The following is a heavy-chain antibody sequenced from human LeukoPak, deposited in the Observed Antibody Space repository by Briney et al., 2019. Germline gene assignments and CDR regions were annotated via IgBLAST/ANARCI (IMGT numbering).Heavy chain of an antibody. CDR1: GGTFSSYT. CDR3: ARRTGNWNYDYYYYMDV. CDR2: IIPILGIA. J-gene: IGHJ6*03. Sequence: ASVKVSCKASGGTFSSYTISWVRQAPGQGLEWMGRIIPILGIANYAQKFQGRVTITAGKSTSTAYMELSSLSTEDTAVYYCARRTGNWNYDYYYYMDVRGEGTTVPVSS. D-gene: IGHD1-20*01. V-gene: IGHV1-69*02.